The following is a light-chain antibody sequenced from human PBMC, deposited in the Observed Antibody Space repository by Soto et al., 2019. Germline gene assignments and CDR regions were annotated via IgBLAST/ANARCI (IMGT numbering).Light chain of an antibody. CDR2: GAG. J-gene: IGKJ1*01. CDR1: QSVSSSY. CDR3: QQYGSAPQT. V-gene: IGKV3-20*01. Sequence: EIVLTQSPGTLSLSPGERATLSCRASQSVSSSYLAWYQQKPGQAPRLLIYGAGSRATGIPDRFSGSGSGTDFTLTISRLEPEDFAVYYCQQYGSAPQTLGQGTKVEIK.